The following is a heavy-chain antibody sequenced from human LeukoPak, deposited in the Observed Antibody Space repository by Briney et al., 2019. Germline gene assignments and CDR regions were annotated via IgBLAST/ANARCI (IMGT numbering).Heavy chain of an antibody. CDR3: AELGITMIGGV. CDR1: GFTFSTYW. D-gene: IGHD3-10*02. J-gene: IGHJ6*04. V-gene: IGHV3-7*01. CDR2: IKQDGSEK. Sequence: GGSLRLSCAASGFTFSTYWMTWVRQAPGKGLEWVANIKQDGSEKYYLDSVKGRFTISRDNAKNSLYLQMNSLRAEDTAVYYCAELGITMIGGVWGKGTTVTISS.